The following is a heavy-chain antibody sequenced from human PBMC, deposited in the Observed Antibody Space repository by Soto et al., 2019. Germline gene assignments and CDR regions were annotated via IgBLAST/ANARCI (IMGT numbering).Heavy chain of an antibody. CDR3: ARDSSSGEGFDF. D-gene: IGHD7-27*01. CDR1: GFTFSSYG. Sequence: QVQLVESGGGVVQPGRSLRLSYAASGFTFSSYGMHWVRQAPGKGLEWMAVIWYDGNSKDYGDSVRGRFTVSRDNSKNTLYLHMDSLRAEDTAVYYCARDSSSGEGFDFWGQGTLVTVSS. J-gene: IGHJ4*02. CDR2: IWYDGNSK. V-gene: IGHV3-33*01.